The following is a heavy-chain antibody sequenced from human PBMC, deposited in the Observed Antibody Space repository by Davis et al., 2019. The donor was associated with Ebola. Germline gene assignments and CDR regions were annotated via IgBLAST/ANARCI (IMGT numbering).Heavy chain of an antibody. CDR3: ARGYSSGWRPFDY. D-gene: IGHD6-19*01. Sequence: PGGSLRLSCAASGFTFSSYWMHWVRQAPGKGLVWVSRINSDGSSTSYADSVKGRFTISRDNAKNSLYLQMNSLRAEDTAVYYCARGYSSGWRPFDYWGQGTLVTVSS. CDR1: GFTFSSYW. V-gene: IGHV3-74*01. J-gene: IGHJ4*02. CDR2: INSDGSST.